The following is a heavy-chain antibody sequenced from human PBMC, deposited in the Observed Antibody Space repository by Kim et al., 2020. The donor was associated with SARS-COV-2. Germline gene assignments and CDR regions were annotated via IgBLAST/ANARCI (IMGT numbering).Heavy chain of an antibody. D-gene: IGHD1-26*01. Sequence: GGSLRLSCAASGFTFDDYAMHWVRQAPGKGLEWVSLISGDGGSTYYADSVKGRFTISRDNSKNSLYLQMNSLRTEDTALYYCAKDTVGSYSDYYYGMDVWSQGATVTVSS. CDR3: AKDTVGSYSDYYYGMDV. CDR1: GFTFDDYA. V-gene: IGHV3-43*02. J-gene: IGHJ6*02. CDR2: ISGDGGST.